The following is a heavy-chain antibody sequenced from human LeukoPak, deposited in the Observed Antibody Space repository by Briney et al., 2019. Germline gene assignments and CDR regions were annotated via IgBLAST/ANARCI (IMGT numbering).Heavy chain of an antibody. CDR3: ARGGAYGMMGY. CDR1: GFSFSSFE. D-gene: IGHD4-17*01. Sequence: GGPLRLSCVASGFSFSSFEMNWVRQAPGKGLEWLSYITNTGRTIYYADSVKGRFTISRDNAKNSLYLHMNSLRGDDTAIYYCARGGAYGMMGYWGQGTLVTVSS. V-gene: IGHV3-48*03. J-gene: IGHJ4*02. CDR2: ITNTGRTI.